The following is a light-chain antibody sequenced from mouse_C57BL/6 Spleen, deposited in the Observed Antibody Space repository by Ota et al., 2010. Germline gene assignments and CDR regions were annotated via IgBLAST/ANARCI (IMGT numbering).Light chain of an antibody. CDR1: QSLLNSRTRKNY. CDR2: WAS. CDR3: KQSYNLLT. Sequence: DIVMSQSPSPWLCQQERKVTMSCKSSQSLLNSRTRKNYLAWYQQKPGQSPKLLIYWASTRESGVPDRFTGSGSGTDFTLTISSVQAEDLAVYYCKQSYNLLTFGAGTKLELK. J-gene: IGKJ5*01. V-gene: IGKV8-21*01.